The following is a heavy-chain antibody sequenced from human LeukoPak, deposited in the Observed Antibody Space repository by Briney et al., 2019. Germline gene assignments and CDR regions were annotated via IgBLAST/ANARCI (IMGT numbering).Heavy chain of an antibody. CDR3: ATSDDLWSGMDN. CDR2: ISSSSSYI. V-gene: IGHV3-21*01. Sequence: GGSLRLSCAVSGFTISSSSMNWVRQAPAKGLEWVSSISSSSSYIYYADSVKGRFTISRDNAKNSLYLQMDSLRAEDTAVYYCATSDDLWSGMDNWGQGTLVTVSS. D-gene: IGHD3-3*01. CDR1: GFTISSSS. J-gene: IGHJ4*02.